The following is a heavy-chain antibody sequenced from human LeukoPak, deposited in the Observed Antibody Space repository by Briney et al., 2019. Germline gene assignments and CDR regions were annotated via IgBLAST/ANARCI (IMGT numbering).Heavy chain of an antibody. J-gene: IGHJ3*02. V-gene: IGHV3-53*01. CDR2: IHSDGST. D-gene: IGHD3-22*01. CDR1: GFTVNNVY. CDR3: VRDRYYYDSSGYYGAFDT. Sequence: GGSLRLSCAASGFTVNNVYMAWVRQAPGKGLEWVSVIHSDGSTFYADSVKGRFSISRDSSKNTLYLQLTSLRAEDTALYYCVRDRYYYDSSGYYGAFDTWGQGTMVSVSS.